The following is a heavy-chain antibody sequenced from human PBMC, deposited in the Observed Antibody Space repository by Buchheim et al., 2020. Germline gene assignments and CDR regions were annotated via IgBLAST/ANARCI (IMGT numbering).Heavy chain of an antibody. CDR1: GFTFSSYE. V-gene: IGHV3-48*03. D-gene: IGHD2-15*01. CDR2: ISSSGSTI. J-gene: IGHJ4*02. CDR3: ARDPRYCSGGSCYPDY. Sequence: EVQLVESGGGLVQPGGSLRLSCAASGFTFSSYEMNWVRQAPGKGLEWVSYISSSGSTIYYADSVKGRFNISRDNAKNSLYLQMNSLRAEDTAVYYCARDPRYCSGGSCYPDYWGQGTL.